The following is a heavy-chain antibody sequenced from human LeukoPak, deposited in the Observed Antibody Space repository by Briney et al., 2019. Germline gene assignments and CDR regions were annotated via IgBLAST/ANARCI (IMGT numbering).Heavy chain of an antibody. CDR1: GGSISSYY. J-gene: IGHJ4*02. D-gene: IGHD3-22*01. V-gene: IGHV4-59*12. Sequence: PSETLSLTCTVSGGSISSYYWSWIRQPPGKRLEWIGYIYSSGSTNYNPSLKSRVTISVDTSKNQFSLKLSSVTAADTAVYYCARGDRYYDSSGFPSDALDYWGQGTLVTVSS. CDR2: IYSSGST. CDR3: ARGDRYYDSSGFPSDALDY.